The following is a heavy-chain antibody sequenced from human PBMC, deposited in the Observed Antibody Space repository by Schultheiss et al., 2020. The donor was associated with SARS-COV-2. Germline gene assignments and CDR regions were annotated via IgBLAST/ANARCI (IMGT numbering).Heavy chain of an antibody. J-gene: IGHJ4*02. CDR3: ATGRVLGYDSFDY. D-gene: IGHD5-12*01. Sequence: KISCKASGGTFSSYAISWVRQAPGQGLEWMGGIIPIFGTANYAQKFQGRVTITADESTSTAYMELSSLRSEDTAVYYCATGRVLGYDSFDYWGQGTLVTVSS. CDR1: GGTFSSYA. V-gene: IGHV1-69*01. CDR2: IIPIFGTA.